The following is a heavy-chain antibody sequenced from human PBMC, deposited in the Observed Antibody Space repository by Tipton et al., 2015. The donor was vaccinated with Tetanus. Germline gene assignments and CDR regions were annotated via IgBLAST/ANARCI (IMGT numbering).Heavy chain of an antibody. V-gene: IGHV4-34*01. CDR1: GGSSSNYY. D-gene: IGHD3-22*01. CDR2: ISHSGST. J-gene: IGHJ4*02. Sequence: TLSLTCSFFGGSSSNYYWSWIRQPPGKGLEWIGEISHSGSTSYNVSLKSLVSISADRPKNQFSLRPSSVTAADTATYYCARDRGTYFFDSSGYYPKYYIDSWGQGTRVTVSS. CDR3: ARDRGTYFFDSSGYYPKYYIDS.